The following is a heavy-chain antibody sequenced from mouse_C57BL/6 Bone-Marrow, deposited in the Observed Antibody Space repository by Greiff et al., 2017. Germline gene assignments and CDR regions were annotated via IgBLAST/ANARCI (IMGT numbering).Heavy chain of an antibody. CDR3: ACYYDYDVGFAY. J-gene: IGHJ3*01. D-gene: IGHD2-4*01. V-gene: IGHV1-82*01. CDR2: IYPGDGDP. Sequence: QVQLQQSGPELVKPGASVKISCKASGYAFSSSWMNWVKQRPGKGLEWIGRIYPGDGDPNYNGKFKGKATLTADKSSSTAYMQLSSLTSEDSAVYFCACYYDYDVGFAYWGQGTLVTVSA. CDR1: GYAFSSSW.